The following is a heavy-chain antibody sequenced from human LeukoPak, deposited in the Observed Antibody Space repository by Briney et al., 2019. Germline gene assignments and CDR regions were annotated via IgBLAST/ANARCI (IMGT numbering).Heavy chain of an antibody. Sequence: GGSLRLSCAASGFTFGSYSMNWVRQAPGKGLEWVSSISSSSSYIYYADSVKGRFTISRDNAKNSLYLQMNSLRAEDTAVYYCARDAFVPGYSSSWFTPNAFDIWGQGTMVTVSS. D-gene: IGHD6-13*01. CDR2: ISSSSSYI. V-gene: IGHV3-21*01. CDR3: ARDAFVPGYSSSWFTPNAFDI. J-gene: IGHJ3*02. CDR1: GFTFGSYS.